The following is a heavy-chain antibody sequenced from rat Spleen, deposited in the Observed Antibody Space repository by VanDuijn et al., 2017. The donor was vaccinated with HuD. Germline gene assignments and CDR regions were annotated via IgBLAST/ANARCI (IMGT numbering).Heavy chain of an antibody. Sequence: EVQLVESGGGLVQPGRSLKLSCAASGFTFSDYYMAWVRQAPTKGLEWVATLSYDATAPYYRDSVKGRFTISRDNAKSTLYLQMNSLRSEDTATYYCARGGFFRYWGQGVKVTVSS. J-gene: IGHJ2*01. CDR2: LSYDATAP. CDR1: GFTFSDYY. CDR3: ARGGFFRY. V-gene: IGHV5-7*01. D-gene: IGHD1-6*01.